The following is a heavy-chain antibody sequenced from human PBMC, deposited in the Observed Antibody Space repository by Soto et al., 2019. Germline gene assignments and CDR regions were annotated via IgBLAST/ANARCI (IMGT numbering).Heavy chain of an antibody. Sequence: SETLSLTCTVYGGSFSAYYYTWIRQSPGKGLQWIGEINPSGATNYNPSLKSRVTMSIDTSRSQLSLNLTSVTAADTAMYYCARNRRGVTPRFLDPWGQGTPVTVSS. V-gene: IGHV4-34*01. J-gene: IGHJ5*01. CDR3: ARNRRGVTPRFLDP. CDR2: INPSGAT. D-gene: IGHD3-10*01. CDR1: GGSFSAYY.